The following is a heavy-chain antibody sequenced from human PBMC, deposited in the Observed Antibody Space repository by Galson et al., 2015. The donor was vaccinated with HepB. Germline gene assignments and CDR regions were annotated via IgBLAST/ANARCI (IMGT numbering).Heavy chain of an antibody. CDR1: GFTFSNYG. V-gene: IGHV3-33*01. Sequence: SLRLSCAASGFTFSNYGMQWVRQAPGKGLEWVALIWSDGTNKYYADSVEGRFTISRDNNKNTLYLQMDSLRGEDTAVYYCARGKLVAAAPLDYWGQGTLVTVSS. J-gene: IGHJ4*02. CDR2: IWSDGTNK. D-gene: IGHD6-13*01. CDR3: ARGKLVAAAPLDY.